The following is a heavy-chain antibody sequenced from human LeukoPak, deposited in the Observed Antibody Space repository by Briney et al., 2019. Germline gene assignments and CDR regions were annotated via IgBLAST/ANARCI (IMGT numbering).Heavy chain of an antibody. CDR2: MNPNSGNT. J-gene: IGHJ4*02. Sequence: GASVKVSCKASGYTFTGYYMHWVRQATGQGLEWMGWMNPNSGNTGYAQKFQGRVTITRNTSISTAYMELSSLRSEDTAVYYCARGRGASSWYLGAQNYWGQGTLVTVSS. V-gene: IGHV1-8*03. CDR3: ARGRGASSWYLGAQNY. CDR1: GYTFTGYY. D-gene: IGHD6-13*01.